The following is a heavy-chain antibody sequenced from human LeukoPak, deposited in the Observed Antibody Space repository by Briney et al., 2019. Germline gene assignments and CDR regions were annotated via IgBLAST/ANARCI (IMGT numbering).Heavy chain of an antibody. CDR1: GGSISSNSYY. V-gene: IGHV4-39*07. Sequence: SETLSLTCAVSGGSISSNSYYWGWIRQPPGKGLEWIGSIYYSGSPNYNPSLKSRVTLSVDTSKNQFSLKLSSVTAADTAVYYCARTYYGSGSLYYYYYYMDVWGKGTTVTVSS. J-gene: IGHJ6*03. CDR2: IYYSGSP. D-gene: IGHD3-10*01. CDR3: ARTYYGSGSLYYYYYYMDV.